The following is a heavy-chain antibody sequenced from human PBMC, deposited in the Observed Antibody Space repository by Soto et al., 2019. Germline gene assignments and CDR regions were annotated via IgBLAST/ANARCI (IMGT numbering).Heavy chain of an antibody. CDR2: IYYSGST. D-gene: IGHD2-21*02. Sequence: SETLSLTCTVSGGSISSSSYYWGWIRQPPGKGLEWIGSIYYSGSTYYNPSLKSRVTISVDTSKNQFSLKLSSVTAADTAVYYCARPRTLAYCGGDCYSGYYFGYWGQVTLVTVCS. CDR1: GGSISSSSYY. V-gene: IGHV4-39*01. CDR3: ARPRTLAYCGGDCYSGYYFGY. J-gene: IGHJ4*02.